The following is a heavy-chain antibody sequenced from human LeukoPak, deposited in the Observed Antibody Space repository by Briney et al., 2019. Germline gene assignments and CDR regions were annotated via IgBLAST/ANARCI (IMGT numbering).Heavy chain of an antibody. J-gene: IGHJ5*02. CDR3: TRPYYDFWSGYADNWFDP. Sequence: GASVKVSCKASGYTFTGYYMHWVRQAPGQGLEWMGWINPNSDGTNYAQKFQGRVTMTRDTSISTAYMELSRLRSDDTAVYYCTRPYYDFWSGYADNWFDPWGQGTLVTVSS. CDR1: GYTFTGYY. V-gene: IGHV1-2*02. D-gene: IGHD3-3*01. CDR2: INPNSDGT.